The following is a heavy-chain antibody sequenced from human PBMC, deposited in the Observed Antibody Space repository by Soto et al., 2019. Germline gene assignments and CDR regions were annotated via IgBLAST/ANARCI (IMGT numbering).Heavy chain of an antibody. CDR3: RSSSRYSTDV. D-gene: IGHD6-13*01. J-gene: IGHJ6*02. Sequence: QLQLQESGPGLVKPSETLSLSCTVSGGSITSSFYWGWIRQPPGKGLEWIGSIYGTGNTYYNPSPKGRVTISAATSRTQSSLNLISVTAADTAVYYCRSSSRYSTDVWGQGATVTVSS. CDR1: GGSITSSFY. CDR2: IYGTGNT. V-gene: IGHV4-39*01.